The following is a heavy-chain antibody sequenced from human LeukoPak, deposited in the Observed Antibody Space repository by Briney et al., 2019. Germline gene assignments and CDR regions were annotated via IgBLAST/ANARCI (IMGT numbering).Heavy chain of an antibody. Sequence: SGTLSLTCAVSGASVISSNWWGWDRQPPGKGLEWIGEIYHRGSTNYNPSLKSRISMSLDEPKNQFSLNLASVTAADTAIYYCAREIAASGLDYWGQGILVTVSS. V-gene: IGHV4-4*02. D-gene: IGHD6-13*01. J-gene: IGHJ4*02. CDR1: GASVISSNW. CDR2: IYHRGST. CDR3: AREIAASGLDY.